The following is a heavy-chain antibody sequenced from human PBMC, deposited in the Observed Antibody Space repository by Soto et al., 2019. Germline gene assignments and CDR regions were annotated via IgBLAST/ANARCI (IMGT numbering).Heavy chain of an antibody. CDR3: ARDLWGYCGADCYPLDV. CDR1: GGSISSYY. V-gene: IGHV4-59*01. Sequence: QVRLQESGPGLVKPSETLSLTCTVSGGSISSYYWSWIRQPPGKGLEWIGYMYNTGSTIYNPSLMSRFTRSVETSKNQFSLKLNSVTAADPAVYYCARDLWGYCGADCYPLDVWGQGTTVTVSS. J-gene: IGHJ6*02. D-gene: IGHD2-21*02. CDR2: MYNTGST.